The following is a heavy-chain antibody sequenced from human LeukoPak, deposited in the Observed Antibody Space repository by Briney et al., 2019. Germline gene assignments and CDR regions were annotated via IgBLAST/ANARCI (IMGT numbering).Heavy chain of an antibody. J-gene: IGHJ5*02. CDR2: MSGSGGST. D-gene: IGHD1-26*01. CDR3: ATSGGSYWS. V-gene: IGHV3-23*01. CDR1: GFTFSIYG. Sequence: GGSLRLSCAASGFTFSIYGMSWVRQAPGRGLEWVSAMSGSGGSTYYADSVKGRFTISRDNSKNTLYLQMNSLRAEDTAVYYCATSGGSYWSWGQGTLVTVSS.